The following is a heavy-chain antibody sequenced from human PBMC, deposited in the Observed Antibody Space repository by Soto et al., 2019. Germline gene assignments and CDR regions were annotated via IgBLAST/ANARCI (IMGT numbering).Heavy chain of an antibody. CDR3: ALRSMAVVPEY. V-gene: IGHV4-59*01. CDR2: PYYGRRA. CDR1: GDSISRYY. D-gene: IGHD3-22*01. Sequence: QVQLQESGPGLVKPSETLSLTCADSGDSISRYYCMWIRQPPGKGLEPIGYPYYGRRANYNPSRKSRVTLSVDTSTNQCSRTLSSMTAADTAVYYCALRSMAVVPEYWGQGTLVTVSS. J-gene: IGHJ4*02.